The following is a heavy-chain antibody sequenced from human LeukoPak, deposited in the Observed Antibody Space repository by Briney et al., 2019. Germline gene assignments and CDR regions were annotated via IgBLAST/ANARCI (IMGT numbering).Heavy chain of an antibody. Sequence: GGSLRLSCAASGFTFSSYEMNWVRQAPGKGLEWVSYISSSGSTIYYADSVKGRFTISRDNAKNPLYLQMNSLRAEDTAVYYCAREAAYYYGSGSTPGTGMDVWGQGTTVTVSS. J-gene: IGHJ6*02. CDR1: GFTFSSYE. D-gene: IGHD3-10*01. CDR3: AREAAYYYGSGSTPGTGMDV. CDR2: ISSSGSTI. V-gene: IGHV3-48*03.